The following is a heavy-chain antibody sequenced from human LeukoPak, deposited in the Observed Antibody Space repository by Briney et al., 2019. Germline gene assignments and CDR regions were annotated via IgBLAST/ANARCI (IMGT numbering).Heavy chain of an antibody. CDR1: GGSISSYY. CDR3: ARNAGIDYGDYVVDI. Sequence: SETLSLTCTVSGGSISSYYWSWIRQPPGKGLGWSGYIYYSGSTNYNPSLKSRVTISVDTSKNQFSLKLSSVTAADTAVYYCARNAGIDYGDYVVDIWGQGTMVTVSS. J-gene: IGHJ3*02. V-gene: IGHV4-59*01. D-gene: IGHD4-17*01. CDR2: IYYSGST.